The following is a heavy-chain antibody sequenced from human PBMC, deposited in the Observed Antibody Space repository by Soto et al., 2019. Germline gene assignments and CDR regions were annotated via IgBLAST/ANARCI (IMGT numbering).Heavy chain of an antibody. J-gene: IGHJ4*02. CDR3: ARAPRGNYGYPSYFDY. CDR1: GGSISSYY. CDR2: IYYSGST. D-gene: IGHD3-10*01. V-gene: IGHV4-59*01. Sequence: QVQLLESGPGLVKPSETLSLTCTVSGGSISSYYWSWIRQPPGKGLEWIGYIYYSGSTNYNPSLKSRVTISVDTSKNQFSLKLSSVTAADTAVYYCARAPRGNYGYPSYFDYWGQGTLVTVSS.